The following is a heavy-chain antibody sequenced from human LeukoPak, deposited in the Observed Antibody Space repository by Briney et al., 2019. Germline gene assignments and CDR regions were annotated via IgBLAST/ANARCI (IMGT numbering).Heavy chain of an antibody. V-gene: IGHV1-8*01. D-gene: IGHD6-19*01. Sequence: ASVKVSCKASGYTFTSYDINWVRQATGQRLEWMGWMNPNSGNTGYAQKFQGRVTITRNTSISTAYMELSSLRSEDTAVYYCARAPIAVAGNYFDYWGQGTLVTVSS. CDR2: MNPNSGNT. J-gene: IGHJ4*02. CDR3: ARAPIAVAGNYFDY. CDR1: GYTFTSYD.